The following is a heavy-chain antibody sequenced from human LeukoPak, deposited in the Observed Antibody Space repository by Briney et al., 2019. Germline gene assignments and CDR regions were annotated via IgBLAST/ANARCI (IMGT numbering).Heavy chain of an antibody. CDR1: GGSLSPYY. CDR3: AREGSYRVFDS. V-gene: IGHV4-59*01. Sequence: SETLSLTCTVSGGSLSPYYWSWIRQPPGKGLEWIGCVHFSGSTKDNHSLKSRLTISVDTSKNQLSLQVSSVTAADTAVYYCAREGSYRVFDSWGQGTLVTVSS. CDR2: VHFSGST. J-gene: IGHJ4*02. D-gene: IGHD1-14*01.